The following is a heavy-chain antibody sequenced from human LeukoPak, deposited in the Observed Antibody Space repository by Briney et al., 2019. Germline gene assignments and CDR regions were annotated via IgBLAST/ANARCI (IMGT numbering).Heavy chain of an antibody. CDR2: IYRGYADT. Sequence: GESLKISCEGLGYTYANYLIERVRPIPGQGPGGMGTIYRGYADTRYSPTFLARVPISGDGNARRALLHWLSLHASDTAIYYCVRPTTAISDAFDVWGHGTMVTVSS. J-gene: IGHJ3*01. CDR3: VRPTTAISDAFDV. V-gene: IGHV5-51*01. CDR1: GYTYANYL. D-gene: IGHD6-25*01.